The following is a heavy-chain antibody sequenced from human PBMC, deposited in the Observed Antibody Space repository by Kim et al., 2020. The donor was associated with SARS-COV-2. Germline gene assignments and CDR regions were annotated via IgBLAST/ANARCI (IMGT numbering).Heavy chain of an antibody. D-gene: IGHD3-3*01. Sequence: SLKDRVTISVNTSKNQFSLKLSSVTAADTAVYYCARRLRFLEWFQNYFDYWGQGTLVTVSS. CDR3: ARRLRFLEWFQNYFDY. J-gene: IGHJ4*02. V-gene: IGHV4-34*13.